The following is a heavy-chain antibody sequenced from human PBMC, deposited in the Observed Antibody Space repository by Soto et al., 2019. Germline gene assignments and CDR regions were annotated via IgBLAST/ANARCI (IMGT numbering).Heavy chain of an antibody. CDR1: GFTFSSYW. CDR2: IKQDGSEK. Sequence: EVQLVESGGGLVQPGGSLRLSCAASGFTFSSYWMSWVRQAPGKGLEWVANIKQDGSEKYYVDSVKGRFTISRDNAKNSLDLQMNSLRAEDTAVYYCAKGGGYSTTPFVYWGQGTLVTVSS. CDR3: AKGGGYSTTPFVY. V-gene: IGHV3-7*01. D-gene: IGHD6-13*01. J-gene: IGHJ4*02.